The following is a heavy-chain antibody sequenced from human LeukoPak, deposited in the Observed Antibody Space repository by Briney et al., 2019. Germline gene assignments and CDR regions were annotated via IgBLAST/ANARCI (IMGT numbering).Heavy chain of an antibody. V-gene: IGHV4-39*01. D-gene: IGHD5-24*01. J-gene: IGHJ5*02. CDR1: GGSISSSSYY. Sequence: SETLSLTCTVSGGSISSSSYYWGWIRQPPGKGLEWIGSIYYSGSTYYNPSLKSRVTISVDTSKNQFSLKLSSVTAADTAVYYCARRSVEMATISGERLPSWFDPWGQGTLVTVSS. CDR3: ARRSVEMATISGERLPSWFDP. CDR2: IYYSGST.